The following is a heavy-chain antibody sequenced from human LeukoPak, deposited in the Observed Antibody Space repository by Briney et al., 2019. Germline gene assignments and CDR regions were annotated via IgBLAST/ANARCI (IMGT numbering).Heavy chain of an antibody. J-gene: IGHJ6*03. CDR1: GGSISSYY. CDR3: ARGYYDSSGYPHYYYMDV. CDR2: IFYSGST. D-gene: IGHD3-22*01. Sequence: SETLSLTCTVSGGSISSYYWSWIRQPPGKGLEWIGYIFYSGSTNYNPSLRSRVTISVDTSKSQFSLKLSSVTAADTAVYYCARGYYDSSGYPHYYYMDVWGKGTTVTVSS. V-gene: IGHV4-59*01.